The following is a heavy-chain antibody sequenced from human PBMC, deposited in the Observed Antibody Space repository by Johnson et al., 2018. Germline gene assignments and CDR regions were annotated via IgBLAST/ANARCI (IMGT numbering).Heavy chain of an antibody. J-gene: IGHJ1*01. V-gene: IGHV3-30-3*01. CDR3: AREFEWLIGGGYFQH. CDR1: GFTFSSYA. Sequence: QVQLVESGGGVVQPGRSXRLSCAASGFTFSSYAMHRVRQAPGQGLARVEVISYDGSNKYYADSVKGRFTISRDNSKKTRYLQMNSLRAEDTAVYYCAREFEWLIGGGYFQHWGQGTLVTVSS. CDR2: ISYDGSNK. D-gene: IGHD3-3*01.